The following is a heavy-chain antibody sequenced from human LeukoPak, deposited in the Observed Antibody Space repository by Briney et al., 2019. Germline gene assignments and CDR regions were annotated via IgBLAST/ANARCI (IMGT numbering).Heavy chain of an antibody. CDR2: ISFDGVNT. Sequence: GGSLRLSCAASGFTFSTYAIHWVRQAPGKGLEWVAVISFDGVNTFYADSVKGRFTISRDNSNNTVYLQMNNLRPEDTAVYYCARDNGIVAPSIPLDYWGQGTLVTVSS. D-gene: IGHD5-12*01. CDR1: GFTFSTYA. CDR3: ARDNGIVAPSIPLDY. J-gene: IGHJ4*02. V-gene: IGHV3-30*04.